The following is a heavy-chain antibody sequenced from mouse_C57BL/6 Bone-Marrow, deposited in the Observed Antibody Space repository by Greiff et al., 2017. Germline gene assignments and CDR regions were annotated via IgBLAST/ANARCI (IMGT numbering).Heavy chain of an antibody. CDR2: ISRGSSTI. J-gene: IGHJ2*01. CDR3: GRRGRCGY. V-gene: IGHV5-17*01. CDR1: GFTFSDYG. D-gene: IGHD3-3*01. Sequence: DVQLLESGGGLVKPGGSLKLSCAASGFTFSDYGMHWVRQAPGQGLEWVAYISRGSSTIYYADTVKGRFTLSGDNATTTLFLQMTSLRSEDTAMYYWGRRGRCGYWGQGTTLTVSS.